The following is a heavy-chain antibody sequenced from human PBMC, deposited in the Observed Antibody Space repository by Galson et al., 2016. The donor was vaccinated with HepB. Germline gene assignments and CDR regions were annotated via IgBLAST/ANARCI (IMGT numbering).Heavy chain of an antibody. Sequence: SVKVSCKASGYDFSSFDINWVRQATGQGLEWTGWMNPKNGDTGYVQKFKGRVAMTRDTSTATAFMELTGLTSEDTAVYYCAKIGGKAWADYSYGLDVWGPGTSVTVSS. V-gene: IGHV1-8*01. CDR3: AKIGGKAWADYSYGLDV. CDR1: GYDFSSFD. CDR2: MNPKNGDT. D-gene: IGHD3-16*01. J-gene: IGHJ6*02.